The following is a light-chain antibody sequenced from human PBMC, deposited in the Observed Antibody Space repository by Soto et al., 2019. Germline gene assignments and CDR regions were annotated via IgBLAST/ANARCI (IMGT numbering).Light chain of an antibody. V-gene: IGLV2-11*01. CDR2: DVS. Sequence: QSALTQPRSVSGSPGQSVTISCTGTRSDVGGYAYISWYQQHPGKVPKLIIYDVSKRPSGVPDRFSGSKSGNTASLTISGLQAEDEADYYCQSYDSSLSVVFGGGTKLTVL. J-gene: IGLJ2*01. CDR1: RSDVGGYAY. CDR3: QSYDSSLSVV.